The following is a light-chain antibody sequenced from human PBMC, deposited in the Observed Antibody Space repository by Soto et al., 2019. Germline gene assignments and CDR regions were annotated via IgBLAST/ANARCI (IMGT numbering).Light chain of an antibody. V-gene: IGKV3-20*01. CDR2: GAS. J-gene: IGKJ1*01. CDR3: QQWRT. Sequence: IVLTQSPGTLSLSPGERATLSCRASQSVSSSYLAWYQQKPGQAPRLLIYGASCRATGIPDRFSGSGSGTDVTLTISRLEPEDFAVYYCQQWRTFGQGTKVEIK. CDR1: QSVSSSY.